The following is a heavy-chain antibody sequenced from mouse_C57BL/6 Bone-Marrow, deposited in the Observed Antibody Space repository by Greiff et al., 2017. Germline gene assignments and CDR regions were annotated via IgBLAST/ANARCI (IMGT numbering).Heavy chain of an antibody. D-gene: IGHD1-3*01. CDR2: ISSGGSYT. Sequence: EVKLMESGGDLVKPGGSLKLSCAASGFTFSSYGMSWVRQTPDKRLEWVATISSGGSYTYYPDSVKGRFTISRDNAKNTLYLQMSSLKSEDTAMYYCARLGPLKNDYWGQGTTLTVSS. J-gene: IGHJ2*01. CDR3: ARLGPLKNDY. CDR1: GFTFSSYG. V-gene: IGHV5-6*01.